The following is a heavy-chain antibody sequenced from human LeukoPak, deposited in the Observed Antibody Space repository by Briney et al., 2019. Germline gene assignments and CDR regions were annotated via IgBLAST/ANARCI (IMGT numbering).Heavy chain of an antibody. CDR3: ARMHRLSRDAFDI. J-gene: IGHJ3*02. Sequence: ASVKVSCKASGYTFTGYYMHWVLQAPGQGLEWMGWINPNSGGTNYAQKFQGRVTMTRDTSISTAYMELSRLRSDDTAVYYCARMHRLSRDAFDIWGQGTMVTVSS. V-gene: IGHV1-2*02. CDR2: INPNSGGT. CDR1: GYTFTGYY. D-gene: IGHD2-21*01.